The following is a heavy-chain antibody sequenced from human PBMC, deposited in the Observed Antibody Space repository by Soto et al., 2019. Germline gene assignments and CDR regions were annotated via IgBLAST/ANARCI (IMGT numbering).Heavy chain of an antibody. CDR2: ISGSGGST. V-gene: IGHV3-23*01. J-gene: IGHJ6*02. CDR3: AKDAWRQQLPTGYYGMDV. CDR1: GFTFSSYA. Sequence: EVQLLESGGGLVQLGGSLRLSCAASGFTFSSYAMSWVRQAPGKGLEWVSAISGSGGSTYYADSVKGRFTISRDNSKNTLYLQMNSLRAEDTAVYYCAKDAWRQQLPTGYYGMDVWGQGTTVTVSS. D-gene: IGHD6-13*01.